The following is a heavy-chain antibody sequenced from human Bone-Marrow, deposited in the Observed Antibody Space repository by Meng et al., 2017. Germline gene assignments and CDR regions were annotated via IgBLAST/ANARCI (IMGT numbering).Heavy chain of an antibody. Sequence: ASVKVSCKASGYTFTSYAMHWVRQAPGQRLEWMGWINAGNGNTKYSQKFQGRVTITRDTSASTAYMELNSLRAEDTAVYYCARAYYDFWSGYSPHFDYWGQGTLVTVSS. CDR1: GYTFTSYA. D-gene: IGHD3-3*01. CDR2: INAGNGNT. V-gene: IGHV1-3*01. J-gene: IGHJ4*02. CDR3: ARAYYDFWSGYSPHFDY.